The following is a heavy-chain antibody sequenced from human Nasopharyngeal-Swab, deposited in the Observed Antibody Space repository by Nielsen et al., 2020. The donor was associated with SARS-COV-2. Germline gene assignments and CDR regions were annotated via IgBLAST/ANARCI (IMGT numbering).Heavy chain of an antibody. CDR2: IYSGGST. CDR3: ARDSFGAVAGTARTIDY. D-gene: IGHD6-19*01. CDR1: GFTVSSNY. V-gene: IGHV3-66*01. J-gene: IGHJ4*02. Sequence: GGSLRLSCAASGFTVSSNYMNWVRQAPGQGLEWVSVIYSGGSTYYADSVKGRFTISRDNAKNSLYLQMNSLRAEDTAVYYCARDSFGAVAGTARTIDYWGQGTLVTVSS.